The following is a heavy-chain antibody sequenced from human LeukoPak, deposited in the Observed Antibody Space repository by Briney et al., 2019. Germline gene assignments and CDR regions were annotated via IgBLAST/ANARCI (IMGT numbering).Heavy chain of an antibody. Sequence: PGGSLRLSCAASGFTFSSYSMNWVRQAPGKGLEWVSFINSRSTIIYYADSVKGRFTISRDNAKNSLFLHMNSLRVEDTALYYCARDRVVVATTTPPYWYFDLWGRGTRVTVSS. J-gene: IGHJ2*01. V-gene: IGHV3-48*04. CDR3: ARDRVVVATTTPPYWYFDL. D-gene: IGHD2-15*01. CDR1: GFTFSSYS. CDR2: INSRSTII.